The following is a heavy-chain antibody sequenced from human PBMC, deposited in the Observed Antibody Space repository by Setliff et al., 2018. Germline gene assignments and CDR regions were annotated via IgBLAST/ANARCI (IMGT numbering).Heavy chain of an antibody. CDR3: AGTPARGTTWLSPFDY. V-gene: IGHV4-61*02. CDR2: IQGTGNT. J-gene: IGHJ4*02. Sequence: PSETLSLTCTVTGGSFDSGTHYWSWIRQPAGKVPEWIGLIQGTGNTNYNPSPQSRATISIDTSENQISLKITSVTAADTALYSCAGTPARGTTWLSPFDYWGQGIQVTVSS. CDR1: GGSFDSGTHY. D-gene: IGHD3-9*01.